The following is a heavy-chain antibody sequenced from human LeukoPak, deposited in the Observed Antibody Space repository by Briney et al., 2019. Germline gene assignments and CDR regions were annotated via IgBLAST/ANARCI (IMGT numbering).Heavy chain of an antibody. J-gene: IGHJ4*02. CDR1: GGSISSYY. V-gene: IGHV4-4*07. CDR2: IYTSGST. Sequence: PSETLSLTCTVSGGSISSYYWSWIRQPAGKGLEWIGRIYTSGSTIYNPSLRSRLTISVDTSKNQFSLKLSSVTAADTAIYYCARVAINGNYDLLTVWGQGTLVTVSS. D-gene: IGHD3-9*01. CDR3: ARVAINGNYDLLTV.